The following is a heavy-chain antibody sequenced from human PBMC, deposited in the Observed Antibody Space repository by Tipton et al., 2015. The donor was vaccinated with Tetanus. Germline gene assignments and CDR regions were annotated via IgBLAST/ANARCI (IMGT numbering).Heavy chain of an antibody. Sequence: QMQLVQSGAEVKKPGASVKVSCKASGYTFIIHYIHWVRQAPGQGLEWMGVINPRDGSITIAQKFQGRVTLTRDTSTSTVYMEMRSLTSDDTAMYFCARDRGSYHTFDSWGQGPLVTVSS. V-gene: IGHV1-46*01. CDR1: GYTFIIHY. CDR3: ARDRGSYHTFDS. CDR2: INPRDGSI. D-gene: IGHD3-16*02. J-gene: IGHJ4*02.